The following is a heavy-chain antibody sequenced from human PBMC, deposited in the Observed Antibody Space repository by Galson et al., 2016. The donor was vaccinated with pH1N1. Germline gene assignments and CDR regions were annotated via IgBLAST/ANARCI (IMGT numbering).Heavy chain of an antibody. D-gene: IGHD4-23*01. CDR3: APGGDDYGGNPHWFDP. CDR1: GGTFRSYV. CDR2: IVPITGVT. V-gene: IGHV1-69*10. J-gene: IGHJ5*02. Sequence: VKVSCKASGGTFRSYVIIWVRQAPGQGLQWMGRIVPITGVTNYAQQFQDRVTITADESTSTAYMELSSLRSEDTAVYYCAPGGDDYGGNPHWFDPWGQGALVTVSS.